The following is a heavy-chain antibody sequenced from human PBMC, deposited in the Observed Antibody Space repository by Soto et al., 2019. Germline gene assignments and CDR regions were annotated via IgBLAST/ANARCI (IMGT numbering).Heavy chain of an antibody. V-gene: IGHV4-4*02. Sequence: PSETLSLTCAVSGGSISSSNWWSWVRQPPGKGLEWIGEIYHSGSTNYNPSLKSRVTISVDKSKNQFSLKLGSVTAADTAVYYCASGYSGYDSYYYGMDVWGQGTTVTVSS. CDR1: GGSISSSNW. CDR2: IYHSGST. J-gene: IGHJ6*02. D-gene: IGHD5-12*01. CDR3: ASGYSGYDSYYYGMDV.